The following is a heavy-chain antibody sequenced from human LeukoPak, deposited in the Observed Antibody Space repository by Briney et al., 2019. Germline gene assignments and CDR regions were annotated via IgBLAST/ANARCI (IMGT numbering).Heavy chain of an antibody. CDR3: ARGGVSYYDSSGYYSGSAFDI. CDR2: INEGGNSK. J-gene: IGHJ3*02. V-gene: IGHV3-7*01. CDR1: GFTFSAYW. D-gene: IGHD3-22*01. Sequence: GGSLRLSCAASGFTFSAYWMTWVRQAPGKGLEWVANINEGGNSKYYVDSVRGRFTISRDKTKDLLHLQMSSLRAEDTAVYYCARGGVSYYDSSGYYSGSAFDIWGQGTMVTVSS.